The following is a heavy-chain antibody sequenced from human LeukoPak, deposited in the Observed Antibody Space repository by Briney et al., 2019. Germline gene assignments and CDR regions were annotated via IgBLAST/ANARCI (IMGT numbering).Heavy chain of an antibody. CDR2: ISGSGGST. CDR3: AKSRGEYQLPSDFDY. CDR1: GFTFSSYA. J-gene: IGHJ4*02. D-gene: IGHD2-2*01. Sequence: GGSLRLSCAASGFTFSSYAMSWVRQAPGKGLEWVSAISGSGGSTYYADSVKGRFTISRDNSKNTLYLQMNSLRAEDTAVYYCAKSRGEYQLPSDFDYWGQGTLVTVSS. V-gene: IGHV3-23*01.